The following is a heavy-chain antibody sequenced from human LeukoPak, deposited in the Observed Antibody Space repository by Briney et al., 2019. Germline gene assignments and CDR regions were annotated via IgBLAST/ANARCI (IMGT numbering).Heavy chain of an antibody. V-gene: IGHV1-58*02. CDR1: GGTFSSYA. J-gene: IGHJ3*01. D-gene: IGHD2-15*01. Sequence: SVKVSCKASGGTFSSYAISWVRQARGQRLEWIGWIVVGSGNTNYAQKFQQRVTLSRDMSTSTAYLELSSLGSEDTAIYYCAAAKDGAFDFWGQGTLVTVSS. CDR3: AAAKDGAFDF. CDR2: IVVGSGNT.